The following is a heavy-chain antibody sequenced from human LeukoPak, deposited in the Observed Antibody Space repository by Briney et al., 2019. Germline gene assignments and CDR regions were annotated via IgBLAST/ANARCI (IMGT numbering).Heavy chain of an antibody. CDR2: IIPIFGTA. Sequence: ASVKVSCTASGGTFIGYAISWVRQAPGQGLEWMGGIIPIFGTANYAQKFQGRVTITADESTSTAYMELSSLRSEDTAVYYCARGSSGWFIFYYFDYWGQGTLVTVSS. D-gene: IGHD6-19*01. CDR3: ARGSSGWFIFYYFDY. V-gene: IGHV1-69*13. CDR1: GGTFIGYA. J-gene: IGHJ4*02.